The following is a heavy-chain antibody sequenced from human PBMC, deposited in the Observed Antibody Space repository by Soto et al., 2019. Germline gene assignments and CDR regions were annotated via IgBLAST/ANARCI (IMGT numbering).Heavy chain of an antibody. V-gene: IGHV3-23*01. Sequence: EVQLLESGGGLVQPGGSLRLSCAASGFTFSSCAMTWVRQAPGKGLEWVSTIHNNGGSTYYADSVKGRFTISRDNPKNTLYLEMNSLRAEDTAVYYCAKTDGYPYYFDYWGQGTLVTVSS. J-gene: IGHJ4*02. D-gene: IGHD3-16*01. CDR1: GFTFSSCA. CDR3: AKTDGYPYYFDY. CDR2: IHNNGGST.